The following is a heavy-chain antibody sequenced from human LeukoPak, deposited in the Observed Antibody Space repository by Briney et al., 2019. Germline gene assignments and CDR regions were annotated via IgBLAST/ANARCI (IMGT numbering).Heavy chain of an antibody. Sequence: QTGGSLRLSCAASGFTFSSYSMNWVRQAPGKGLEWVSYISSSSSTIYYADSVKGRFTISRDNAKNSLYLQMNSLRAEDTAVYYCASLIRFLEWYGQDYWGQGTLVTVSS. CDR2: ISSSSSTI. CDR1: GFTFSSYS. V-gene: IGHV3-48*01. J-gene: IGHJ4*02. D-gene: IGHD3-3*01. CDR3: ASLIRFLEWYGQDY.